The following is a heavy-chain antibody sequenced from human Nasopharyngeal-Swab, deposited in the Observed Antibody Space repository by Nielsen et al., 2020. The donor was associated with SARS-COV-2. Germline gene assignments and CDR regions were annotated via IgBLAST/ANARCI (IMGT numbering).Heavy chain of an antibody. CDR1: GYTFTSYA. D-gene: IGHD5-18*01. Sequence: ASVPVSCKASGYTFTSYAMHWVRQAPGQRLEGMGWINAGNGNTKYSQKFQGRVTITRDTSASTAYMELSSLRSEDTAVYYCARDRGGYSYGFGYYYGMDVWGQGTTVTVSS. V-gene: IGHV1-3*01. J-gene: IGHJ6*02. CDR3: ARDRGGYSYGFGYYYGMDV. CDR2: INAGNGNT.